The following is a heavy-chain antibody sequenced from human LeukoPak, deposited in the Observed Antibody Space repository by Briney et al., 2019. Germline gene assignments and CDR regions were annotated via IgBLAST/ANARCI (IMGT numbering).Heavy chain of an antibody. CDR1: GYTFTGYY. V-gene: IGHV1-2*02. D-gene: IGHD2-2*01. CDR2: INPNSGGT. J-gene: IGHJ6*03. Sequence: ASVKVSCKASGYTFTGYYMHWVRQAPGQALEWMGWINPNSGGTNYAQKFQARVTMTRDTSIRTAYMRLSRLRSDDTAVYYCAREMGIGYCSSTSCHPDRSMDVWGKGTTVTVSS. CDR3: AREMGIGYCSSTSCHPDRSMDV.